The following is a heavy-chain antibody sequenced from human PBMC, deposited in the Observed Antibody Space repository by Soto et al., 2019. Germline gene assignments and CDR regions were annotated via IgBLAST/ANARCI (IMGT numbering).Heavy chain of an antibody. CDR2: IYYSGST. V-gene: IGHV4-59*01. Sequence: SETLSLTCTVSGGSISSYYWSWIRQPPGKGLEWIGYIYYSGSTNYNPSLKSRVTISVDTSKNQFSLKLSSVTAADTAVYYCAGTRYSSGWYGATTSFEYYFDYWGQGTLVTVSS. CDR3: AGTRYSSGWYGATTSFEYYFDY. CDR1: GGSISSYY. J-gene: IGHJ4*02. D-gene: IGHD6-19*01.